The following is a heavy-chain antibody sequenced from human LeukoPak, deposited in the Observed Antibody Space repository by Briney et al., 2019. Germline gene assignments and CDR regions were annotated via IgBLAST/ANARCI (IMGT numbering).Heavy chain of an antibody. Sequence: ASVKVSCKASGGTFSSYAISWVRQAPGQGLEWMGGIIPIFGTANYAQKFQGRVTITADESTSTAYMELSSLRSEDTAVYYCARAYYYDSSGYYPLDYWGQGTLVTVSS. CDR3: ARAYYYDSSGYYPLDY. CDR1: GGTFSSYA. CDR2: IIPIFGTA. J-gene: IGHJ4*02. V-gene: IGHV1-69*13. D-gene: IGHD3-22*01.